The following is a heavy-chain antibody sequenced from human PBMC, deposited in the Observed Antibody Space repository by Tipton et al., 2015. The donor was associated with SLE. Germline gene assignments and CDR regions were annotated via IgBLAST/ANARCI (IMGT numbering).Heavy chain of an antibody. CDR1: GGSISSSSYY. V-gene: IGHV4-39*07. J-gene: IGHJ4*02. Sequence: LRLSCTVSGGSISSSSYYWGWIRRPPGKGLEWIGSIYYSGSTYYNPSLKSRVTISVDTSKNQFSLKLSSVTAADTAVYYCARPQSKDGYYCDYWGQGTLVTVSS. D-gene: IGHD3-10*01. CDR3: ARPQSKDGYYCDY. CDR2: IYYSGST.